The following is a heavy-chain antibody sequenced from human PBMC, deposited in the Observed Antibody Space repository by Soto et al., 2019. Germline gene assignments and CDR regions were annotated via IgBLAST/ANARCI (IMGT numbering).Heavy chain of an antibody. Sequence: XETLSLTCAVYGGSFSGYYWSWIRQPPGKGLEWIGEINHSGSTNYNPSLKSRVTISVDTSKNQFSLKLSSVTAADTAVYYCARGAWQLDNWFDPWGQGTLVTVSS. D-gene: IGHD6-6*01. V-gene: IGHV4-34*01. CDR2: INHSGST. CDR3: ARGAWQLDNWFDP. J-gene: IGHJ5*02. CDR1: GGSFSGYY.